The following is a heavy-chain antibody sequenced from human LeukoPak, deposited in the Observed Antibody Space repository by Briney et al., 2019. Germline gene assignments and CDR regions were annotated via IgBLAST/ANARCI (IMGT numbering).Heavy chain of an antibody. V-gene: IGHV1-2*02. CDR1: GYTFTGYY. CDR3: ARDNFWSGYYIDY. J-gene: IGHJ4*02. Sequence: VASVKVSCKASGYTFTGYYMHWVRQAPGQGLEWMGWINPNSGGTNYAQKFQGRVTMTRDTSISTAYMELSRLRSDDTAVYWCARDNFWSGYYIDYWGQGTLVTVSS. D-gene: IGHD3-3*01. CDR2: INPNSGGT.